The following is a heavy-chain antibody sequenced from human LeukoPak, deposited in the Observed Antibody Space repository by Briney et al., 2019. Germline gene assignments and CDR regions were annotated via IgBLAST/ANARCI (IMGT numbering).Heavy chain of an antibody. CDR2: IYSGGST. J-gene: IGHJ3*02. Sequence: GGSLRLSCAASGFASGFTFSSYAMSWVRQAPGKGLEWVSVIYSGGSTYYAGSVKGRFTISRHNSKNTLYLQMNSLRAEDTAVYYCARRSYGDYVLDAFDIWGQGTMVTVSS. CDR3: ARRSYGDYVLDAFDI. CDR1: GFASGFTFSSYA. V-gene: IGHV3-53*04. D-gene: IGHD4-17*01.